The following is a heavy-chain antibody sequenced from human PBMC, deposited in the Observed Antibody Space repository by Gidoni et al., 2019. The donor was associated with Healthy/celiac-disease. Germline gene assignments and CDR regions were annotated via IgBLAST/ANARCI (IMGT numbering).Heavy chain of an antibody. V-gene: IGHV4-30-4*01. Sequence: QVQLQESGPGLVKPSQTLSLTCTVSGGSISSGDYYWSWIRQPPGKGLEWIGYIYDSGSTYYNPSLKSRVTISVDTSKNQFSLKLSSVTAADTAVYYCATHPITMVRGVTANGMDVWGQGTTVTVSS. CDR1: GGSISSGDYY. CDR2: IYDSGST. CDR3: ATHPITMVRGVTANGMDV. J-gene: IGHJ6*02. D-gene: IGHD3-10*01.